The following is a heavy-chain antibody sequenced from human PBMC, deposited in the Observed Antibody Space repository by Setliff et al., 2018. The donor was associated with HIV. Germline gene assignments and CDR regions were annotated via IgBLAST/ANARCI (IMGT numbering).Heavy chain of an antibody. CDR3: AREDHDVWGDYSNFFDS. J-gene: IGHJ5*01. CDR2: INTDSGTP. Sequence: ASVKVSCKASADTFTNCLINWVRQAPGQGLEWMGWINTDSGTPTYAQALTGRFVFSLDTSVSTAFLQITSLKAEDTAVYYCAREDHDVWGDYSNFFDSWGQGTLVTVSS. D-gene: IGHD3-3*01. V-gene: IGHV7-4-1*02. CDR1: ADTFTNCL.